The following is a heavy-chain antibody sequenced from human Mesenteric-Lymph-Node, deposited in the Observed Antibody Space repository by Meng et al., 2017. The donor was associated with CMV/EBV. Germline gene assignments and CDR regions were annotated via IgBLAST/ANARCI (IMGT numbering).Heavy chain of an antibody. J-gene: IGHJ5*02. CDR2: IKQDGSEK. Sequence: GESLKISCAASGFTFSSYWMSWVRQAPGKGLEWVANIKQDGSEKYYVDSVKGRFTISRDNAKNTLYLQMNSLRAKDTAVYYCARTGKPLRGAVAGTGGWFDHWGQGTLVTVSS. CDR1: GFTFSSYW. CDR3: ARTGKPLRGAVAGTGGWFDH. D-gene: IGHD6-19*01. V-gene: IGHV3-7*01.